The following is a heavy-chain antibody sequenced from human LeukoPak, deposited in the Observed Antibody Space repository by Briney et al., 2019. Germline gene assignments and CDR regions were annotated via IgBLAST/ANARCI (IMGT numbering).Heavy chain of an antibody. J-gene: IGHJ5*02. Sequence: ASVKVSCKASGYTFTSYGISWVRQAPGQGLEWMGWISAYNGNTNYAPILQGRVTMTTDTSTSTAYMELRSLRSDDTAVYYCARDLYSTAAGTNWFDPWGQGTLVTVSS. CDR2: ISAYNGNT. V-gene: IGHV1-18*01. CDR3: ARDLYSTAAGTNWFDP. D-gene: IGHD6-13*01. CDR1: GYTFTSYG.